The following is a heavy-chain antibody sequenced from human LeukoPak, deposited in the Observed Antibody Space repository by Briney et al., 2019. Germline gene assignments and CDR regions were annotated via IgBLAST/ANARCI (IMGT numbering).Heavy chain of an antibody. CDR3: ARDRVVYSYGPLSNWFDP. D-gene: IGHD5-18*01. Sequence: PSETLSLTCTVSGGSISSYYWSWIRQPAGKGLEWIGRIYTSGSTNYNPSLKSRVTMSVDASKNQFSLKLSSVTAADTAVYYCARDRVVYSYGPLSNWFDPWGQGTLVTVSS. J-gene: IGHJ5*02. CDR1: GGSISSYY. CDR2: IYTSGST. V-gene: IGHV4-4*07.